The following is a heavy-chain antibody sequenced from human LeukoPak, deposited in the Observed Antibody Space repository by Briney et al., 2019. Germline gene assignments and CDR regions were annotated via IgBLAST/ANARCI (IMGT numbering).Heavy chain of an antibody. V-gene: IGHV3-7*01. D-gene: IGHD3-16*01. J-gene: IGHJ4*02. CDR1: GFTFRNYW. Sequence: GGSLRLSCAASGFTFRNYWMSWVRQAPGKGLEWVANIKEDGSEKKYVDSVKGRFTVSRDNVKNALFMQMNSLKVEDTAVYYCVRGVRSWGRKVLDYWGQGTLVTVSS. CDR3: VRGVRSWGRKVLDY. CDR2: IKEDGSEK.